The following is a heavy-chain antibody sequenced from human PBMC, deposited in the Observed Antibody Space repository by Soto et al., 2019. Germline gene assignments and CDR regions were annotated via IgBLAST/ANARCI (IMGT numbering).Heavy chain of an antibody. CDR2: ISGGDIIT. Sequence: GGSLRLSCAASGFTFSSYAMSWVRQAPGKGLEWVSVISGGDIITSYADSVKGRFTISRDNSKNTLYLQMNGLRAEDTAVYYCAKGGHCVRPSCSRGYSNGYDYWGQGTLVTVSS. J-gene: IGHJ4*02. CDR3: AKGGHCVRPSCSRGYSNGYDY. CDR1: GFTFSSYA. V-gene: IGHV3-23*01. D-gene: IGHD5-18*01.